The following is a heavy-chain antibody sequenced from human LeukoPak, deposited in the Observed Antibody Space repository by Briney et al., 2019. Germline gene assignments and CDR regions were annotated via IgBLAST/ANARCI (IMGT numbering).Heavy chain of an antibody. CDR2: IYYSGST. J-gene: IGHJ4*02. V-gene: IGHV4-59*12. Sequence: SETLSLTCTVSGGSISSYYWSWIRQPPGKGLEWIGYIYYSGSTNYNPSLKSRVTISVDTSKNQFSLKLSSVTAADTAVYYCARGSSDSSGYYYLYFDYWGQGTLVTVSS. CDR1: GGSISSYY. D-gene: IGHD3-22*01. CDR3: ARGSSDSSGYYYLYFDY.